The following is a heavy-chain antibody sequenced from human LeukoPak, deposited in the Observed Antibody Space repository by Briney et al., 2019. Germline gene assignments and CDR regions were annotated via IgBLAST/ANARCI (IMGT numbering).Heavy chain of an antibody. CDR1: GFTFSSFA. CDR2: FDGNGPNT. Sequence: RGSLRLSCATSGFTFSSFAMTWVRQAPGKGLEWVSGFDGNGPNTYYADSVKGRWTISRDNSRNTLYLEMNSLRPEDTAIYYCAKPRTTGLGWAQFDYWGQGSLVTVSS. D-gene: IGHD2-8*02. V-gene: IGHV3-23*01. J-gene: IGHJ4*02. CDR3: AKPRTTGLGWAQFDY.